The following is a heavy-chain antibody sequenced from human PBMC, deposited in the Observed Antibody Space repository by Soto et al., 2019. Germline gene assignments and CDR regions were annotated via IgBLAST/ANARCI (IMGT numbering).Heavy chain of an antibody. CDR2: MNPNSGNT. CDR1: GCTFTSYD. V-gene: IGHV1-8*01. CDR3: ARSAVPERIIVVVPAAIREVRFDP. D-gene: IGHD2-2*01. Sequence: ASVKVSCKASGCTFTSYDINWVRQATGQGLEWMGWMNPNSGNTGYAQKFQGRVTMTRNTSISTAYMELSSLRSEDTAVYYCARSAVPERIIVVVPAAIREVRFDPWGQGTLVTVSS. J-gene: IGHJ5*02.